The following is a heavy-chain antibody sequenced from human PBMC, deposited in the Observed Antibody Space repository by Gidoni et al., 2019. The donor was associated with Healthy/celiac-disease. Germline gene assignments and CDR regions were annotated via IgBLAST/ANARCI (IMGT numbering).Heavy chain of an antibody. CDR2: IYYRGST. CDR3: AGFSGTTVDY. CDR1: GGSISSGGYY. V-gene: IGHV4-31*03. Sequence: QVQLQAPVPGLVKPSPPLSLPCTFSGGSISSGGYYWSWIRQHPGKGLEWIGYIYYRGSTYYNPSLKSRVTISVDTSKNQFSLKLSSVTAADTAVYYCAGFSGTTVDYWGQGTLVTVSS. D-gene: IGHD4-17*01. J-gene: IGHJ4*02.